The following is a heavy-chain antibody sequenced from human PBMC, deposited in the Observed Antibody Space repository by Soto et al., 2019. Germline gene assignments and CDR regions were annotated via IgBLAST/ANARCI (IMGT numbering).Heavy chain of an antibody. V-gene: IGHV3-23*01. J-gene: IGHJ4*02. CDR3: AKDGLGSCTGGTCYGSDY. CDR2: ISGSGASI. D-gene: IGHD2-15*01. CDR1: GFTFSSYV. Sequence: EVQLLESGGNLVQPGGSLRLSCAASGFTFSSYVMSWVRQAPGKGLEWVSTISGSGASIYDADSVKGRFTISRDNSMNTVYLQMNSLRAEDTAVYFCAKDGLGSCTGGTCYGSDYWGQGTLVTVSS.